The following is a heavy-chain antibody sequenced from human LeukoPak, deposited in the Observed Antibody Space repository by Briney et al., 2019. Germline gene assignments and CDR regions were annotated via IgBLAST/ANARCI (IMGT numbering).Heavy chain of an antibody. J-gene: IGHJ4*02. Sequence: GRSLRLSCAPSGFTFSRHGMHWVRQAPGKGLEWVAVIWYDGSNKYYADSVKGRFTISRDNSKNTLYLQMNSLRAEDTAVYYCAREGATYYDFWSGRPFDYWGQGTLVTVSS. CDR1: GFTFSRHG. CDR3: AREGATYYDFWSGRPFDY. D-gene: IGHD3-3*01. CDR2: IWYDGSNK. V-gene: IGHV3-33*08.